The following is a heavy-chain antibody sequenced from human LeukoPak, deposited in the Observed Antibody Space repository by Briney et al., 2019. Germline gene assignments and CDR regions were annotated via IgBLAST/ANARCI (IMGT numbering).Heavy chain of an antibody. J-gene: IGHJ5*02. Sequence: SETLFLTCAVSGYSINSAYYWGWIRQPPGKGLEWIASMYHSGITYYNSSLKSRATISVDTSKNQFSLKLNSVTAADTSVYYCARLTPGKNWFDPWGHGTLVTVSS. CDR1: GYSINSAYY. CDR2: MYHSGIT. CDR3: ARLTPGKNWFDP. D-gene: IGHD3-10*01. V-gene: IGHV4-38-2*01.